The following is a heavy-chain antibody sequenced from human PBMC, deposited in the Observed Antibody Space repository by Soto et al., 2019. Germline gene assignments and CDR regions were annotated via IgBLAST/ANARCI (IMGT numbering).Heavy chain of an antibody. D-gene: IGHD3-22*01. CDR1: GYTFTSYG. Sequence: GASVKVSCKASGYTFTSYGISWVRQAPGQGLEWMGWISAYNGNTNYAQELQGRVTMTTDTSTSTAYMELRSLRSDDTAVYYCARGHYYDSSGDYMDVWGQGTTVTVSS. CDR2: ISAYNGNT. J-gene: IGHJ6*02. CDR3: ARGHYYDSSGDYMDV. V-gene: IGHV1-18*01.